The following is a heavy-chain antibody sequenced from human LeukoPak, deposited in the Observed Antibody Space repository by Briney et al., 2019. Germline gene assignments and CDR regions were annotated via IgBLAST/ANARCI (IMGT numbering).Heavy chain of an antibody. Sequence: GGSLRLSCAASGSTFSSYWMHWVRQAPGKGLVWVSRINSDGSSTTYADSVKGRFTISRDNAKNALYLQMNSLRAEDTAVYYCAPTRGSSSWPFDYWGQGTLVTVSS. J-gene: IGHJ4*02. D-gene: IGHD6-13*01. V-gene: IGHV3-74*01. CDR3: APTRGSSSWPFDY. CDR2: INSDGSST. CDR1: GSTFSSYW.